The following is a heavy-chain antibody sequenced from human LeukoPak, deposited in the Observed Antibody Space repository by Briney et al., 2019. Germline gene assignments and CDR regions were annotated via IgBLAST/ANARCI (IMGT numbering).Heavy chain of an antibody. D-gene: IGHD3-10*01. CDR3: ARSMVVRGVMGNYFDP. CDR1: GYTFTGYF. V-gene: IGHV1-2*02. CDR2: INPKSGGT. Sequence: GASVKVSCKASGYTFTGYFIHWVRQAPGQGLEWMGWINPKSGGTNYQQKFQDRATMTRDTSITTAYMEMSRLRSDDTAVYYCARSMVVRGVMGNYFDPWGQGTLVTVSS. J-gene: IGHJ5*02.